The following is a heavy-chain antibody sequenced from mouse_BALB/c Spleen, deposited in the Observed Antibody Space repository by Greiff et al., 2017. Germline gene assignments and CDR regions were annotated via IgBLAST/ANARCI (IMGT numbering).Heavy chain of an antibody. CDR2: ISSGGSYT. Sequence: EVKLMESGGDLVKPGGSLKLSCAASGFTFSSYGMSWVRQTPDKRLEWVATISSGGSYTYYPDSVKGRFTISRDNAKNTLYLQMSSLKSEDTAMYYCARHRYDSVYFDVWGAGTTVTVSS. CDR1: GFTFSSYG. D-gene: IGHD2-14*01. V-gene: IGHV5-6*01. J-gene: IGHJ1*01. CDR3: ARHRYDSVYFDV.